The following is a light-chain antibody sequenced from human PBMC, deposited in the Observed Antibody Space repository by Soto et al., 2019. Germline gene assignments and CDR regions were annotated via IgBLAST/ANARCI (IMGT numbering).Light chain of an antibody. J-gene: IGKJ1*01. CDR3: QKYGNFWT. CDR2: DAS. Sequence: EIVMTQSPATLSVSPGERATLSFRASQIVSSNLAWYQQKPGLAPRLLIYDASTRATGIPDRFSGSGSGTDFSLTIRRLEPDDFAVYYCQKYGNFWTFGQGTKVDIK. CDR1: QIVSSN. V-gene: IGKV3D-20*01.